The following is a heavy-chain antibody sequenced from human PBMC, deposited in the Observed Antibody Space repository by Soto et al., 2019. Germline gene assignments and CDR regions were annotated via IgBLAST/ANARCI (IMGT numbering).Heavy chain of an antibody. CDR1: GGTFSSDA. V-gene: IGHV1-69*01. D-gene: IGHD3-10*01. J-gene: IGHJ4*02. CDR2: LIPISGTT. Sequence: QVQLVQSGAEVKKPGSSVKVSCKASGGTFSSDAIIWVRQAPGRGLEWMGGLIPISGTTNYAQKFQGRVTITADESTSTVYMELSSLRSEDTAVYYCARDAGDMVRGVMGFFDYWGQGTLVTVSS. CDR3: ARDAGDMVRGVMGFFDY.